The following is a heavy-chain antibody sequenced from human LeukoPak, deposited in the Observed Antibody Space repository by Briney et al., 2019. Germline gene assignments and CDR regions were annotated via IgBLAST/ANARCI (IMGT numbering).Heavy chain of an antibody. D-gene: IGHD2-2*01. J-gene: IGHJ5*02. CDR2: IHHSGST. Sequence: SETLSLTCAVSGGSVSRSNWWNWVRQPPGKGLEWIGEIHHSGSTNYNPSLKSRVTMSVDKSKNQFSLKLSSVTAADTAVYYCARTEAFCSDTSCSNWFDPWGQGTLVTVSS. CDR1: GGSVSRSNW. V-gene: IGHV4-4*02. CDR3: ARTEAFCSDTSCSNWFDP.